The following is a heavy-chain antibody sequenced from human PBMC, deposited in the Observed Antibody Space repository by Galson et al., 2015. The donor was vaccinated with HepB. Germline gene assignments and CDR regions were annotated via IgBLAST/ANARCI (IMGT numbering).Heavy chain of an antibody. CDR1: GYTFTSYY. V-gene: IGHV1-46*04. CDR3: ARGGFGSGGSCYSALGSRRHFDY. Sequence: SVKVSCKASGYTFTSYYMHWVRQAPGQGLEWMGIINPSAGSTSYAQKLQGRVTMTRDTSTSTVYMELSSLRSEDTAVYYCARGGFGSGGSCYSALGSRRHFDYWGQATLVT. D-gene: IGHD2-15*01. CDR2: INPSAGST. J-gene: IGHJ4*02.